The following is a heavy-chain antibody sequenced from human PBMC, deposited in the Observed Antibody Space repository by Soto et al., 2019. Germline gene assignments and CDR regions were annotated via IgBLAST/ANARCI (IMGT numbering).Heavy chain of an antibody. Sequence: QVQLVESGGGVVQPGRSLRLSCAASGFTFSSYGMHWDRQAPGKGLEWVAGIWYEESNKYYADSVKGRFTISRDKSKNTMYLQMNSLRAEDTAVYYCARGWVTGIAAAGSLPDYYGMDVWGQGTTVTVSS. CDR1: GFTFSSYG. V-gene: IGHV3-33*01. J-gene: IGHJ6*02. CDR2: IWYEESNK. CDR3: ARGWVTGIAAAGSLPDYYGMDV. D-gene: IGHD6-13*01.